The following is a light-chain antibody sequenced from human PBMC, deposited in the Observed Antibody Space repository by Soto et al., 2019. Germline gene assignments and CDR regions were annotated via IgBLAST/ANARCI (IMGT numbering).Light chain of an antibody. V-gene: IGKV1-5*03. Sequence: DIPMTQSPSTLSASVGDRVTITCRASQSISSRLAWYQQKPGKAPKLLIYKASSLESGVPSRFSGSGSGTVFTLTISSLQPDDFATYYCQQYNSYPWTFGQGTKVEIK. CDR3: QQYNSYPWT. CDR1: QSISSR. CDR2: KAS. J-gene: IGKJ1*01.